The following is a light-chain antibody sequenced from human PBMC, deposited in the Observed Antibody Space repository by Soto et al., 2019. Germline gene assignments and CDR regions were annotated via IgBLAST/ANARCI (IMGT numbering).Light chain of an antibody. J-gene: IGLJ2*01. V-gene: IGLV2-23*01. CDR3: CSYAGSSTPVV. CDR2: EGS. CDR1: SSDVGSYNL. Sequence: SALTQPASVSGSPGQSITISCTGTSSDVGSYNLVSWYQQHPGKAPKLMIYEGSKRLSGVSNRFSGSKSGNTASLTISGLQAEDEADYYCCSYAGSSTPVVFGGGTKVTVL.